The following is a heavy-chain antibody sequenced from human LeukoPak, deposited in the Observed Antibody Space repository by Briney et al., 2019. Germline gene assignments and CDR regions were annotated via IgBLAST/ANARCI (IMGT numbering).Heavy chain of an antibody. CDR2: IYSTGSI. CDR1: GFTFSSNW. V-gene: IGHV3-66*01. J-gene: IGHJ3*02. Sequence: GGSLRLSCAASGFTFSSNWMSWVREAPGMGLEWVSIIYSTGSIYYADSVKGRFTISRDDSKNTLQLQMNSLRDEDTAVYYCARDWDDAFDIWGQGTMVTVSS. D-gene: IGHD1-26*01. CDR3: ARDWDDAFDI.